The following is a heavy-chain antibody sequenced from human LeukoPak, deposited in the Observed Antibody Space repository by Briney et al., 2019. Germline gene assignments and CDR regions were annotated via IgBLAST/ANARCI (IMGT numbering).Heavy chain of an antibody. CDR2: IYPAGGWT. J-gene: IGHJ5*02. V-gene: IGHV1-46*01. D-gene: IGHD2-2*01. Sequence: ASVKVSCKASGASFTNYYIHWVRQAPGQGSEWVGLIYPAGGWTNYAQKFQGRVTMTTDTSTSTVYMELSSLRSEDTAVYYCARDMPHNCFDPWGQGTLVTVSP. CDR3: ARDMPHNCFDP. CDR1: GASFTNYY.